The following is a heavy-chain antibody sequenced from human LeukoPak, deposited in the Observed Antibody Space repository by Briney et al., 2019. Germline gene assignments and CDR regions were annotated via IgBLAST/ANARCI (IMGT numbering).Heavy chain of an antibody. D-gene: IGHD6-19*01. J-gene: IGHJ4*02. CDR3: VRDSGWYRVEY. Sequence: GGSLRLSLAASGFTFNSYWMSWVRQAPGKGLEWVANINEDGSKKYYVDSVKGRFTISRDNPKNSLYLQMNSLRAEDTAVYYCVRDSGWYRVEYWGQGTLVTVSS. CDR2: INEDGSKK. CDR1: GFTFNSYW. V-gene: IGHV3-7*01.